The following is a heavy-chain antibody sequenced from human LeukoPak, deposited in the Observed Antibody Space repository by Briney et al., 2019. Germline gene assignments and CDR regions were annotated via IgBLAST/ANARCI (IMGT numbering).Heavy chain of an antibody. D-gene: IGHD2-15*01. V-gene: IGHV3-7*01. J-gene: IGHJ5*02. CDR3: AREVVVAAYNWFDP. CDR2: IKQDGSEK. CDR1: GFTFSSYW. Sequence: PGGSLRLSCAASGFTFSSYWMSWVRQAPGKGLEWVANIKQDGSEKYYVDSVKGRFTISRDSAKNSLYLQMNSLRAEDTAVYYCAREVVVAAYNWFDPWGQGTLVTVSS.